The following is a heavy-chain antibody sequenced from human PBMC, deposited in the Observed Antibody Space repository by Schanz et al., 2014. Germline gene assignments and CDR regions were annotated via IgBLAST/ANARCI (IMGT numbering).Heavy chain of an antibody. Sequence: EVQLVESGGGLVQPGGSLRLSCLASGFAFSSYGMNWLRQAPGKGLEWVSAISGSGGSTYYADSVKGRFTISRDNSKNTLYLQMNSLRAEDTAVYYCAKYRGYYRVSGSYRELEYWGQGTLVTVSS. V-gene: IGHV3-23*04. J-gene: IGHJ4*02. D-gene: IGHD3-10*01. CDR2: ISGSGGST. CDR3: AKYRGYYRVSGSYRELEY. CDR1: GFAFSSYG.